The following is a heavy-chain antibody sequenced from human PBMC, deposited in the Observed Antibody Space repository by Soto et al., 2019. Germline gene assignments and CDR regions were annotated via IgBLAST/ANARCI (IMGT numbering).Heavy chain of an antibody. CDR1: GGSFSGYY. CDR2: INHSGST. V-gene: IGHV4-34*01. D-gene: IGHD4-17*01. Sequence: SETLSLTCAVYGGSFSGYYWSWIRQPPGKGLEWIGEINHSGSTNYNPSLKSRVTISVDTSKNQFSLKLSSVTAADTAVYYCASPIPINTVSSYYYGMDVWGQGTTVTVSS. J-gene: IGHJ6*02. CDR3: ASPIPINTVSSYYYGMDV.